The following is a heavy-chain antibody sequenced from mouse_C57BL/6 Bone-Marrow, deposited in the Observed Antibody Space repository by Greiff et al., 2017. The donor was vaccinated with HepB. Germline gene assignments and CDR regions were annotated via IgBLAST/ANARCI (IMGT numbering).Heavy chain of an antibody. CDR2: IYPGDGDT. D-gene: IGHD2-10*02. V-gene: IGHV1-80*01. CDR3: AKKYGNYRYYAMDY. Sequence: VQLQESGAELVKPGASVKISCKASGYAFSSYWMNWVKQRPGKGLEWIGQIYPGDGDTNYNGKFKGKATLTADKSSSTAYMQLSSLTSEYSAVYFCAKKYGNYRYYAMDYWGQGTSVTVSS. J-gene: IGHJ4*01. CDR1: GYAFSSYW.